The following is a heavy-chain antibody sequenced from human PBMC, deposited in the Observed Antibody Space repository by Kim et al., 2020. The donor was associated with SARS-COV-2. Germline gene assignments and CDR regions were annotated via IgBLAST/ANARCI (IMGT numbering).Heavy chain of an antibody. Sequence: SETLSLTCTVSGGSISSYYWSWIRQPPGKGLEWIGYIYYSGSTNYNPSLKSRVTISVDTSKNQFSLKLSSVTAADTAVYYCARFIAARPWWGMDVWGQGTTVTVSS. CDR3: ARFIAARPWWGMDV. D-gene: IGHD6-6*01. J-gene: IGHJ6*02. V-gene: IGHV4-59*13. CDR1: GGSISSYY. CDR2: IYYSGST.